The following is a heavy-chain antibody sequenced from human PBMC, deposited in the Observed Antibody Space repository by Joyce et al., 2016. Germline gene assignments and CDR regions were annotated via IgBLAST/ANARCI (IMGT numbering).Heavy chain of an antibody. Sequence: EVHLVQSGPEVKKPGESLKISCKGSGYSFSRYRIGWVRQMPGKCLEWMGIINPRDSETAYSSAFRGQVTISADKSIATDYLRWSGLKASDTAMYYCARLYGSNYFDNWGQGTLVTVSS. CDR1: GYSFSRYR. J-gene: IGHJ4*02. V-gene: IGHV5-51*01. CDR2: INPRDSET. CDR3: ARLYGSNYFDN. D-gene: IGHD1-26*01.